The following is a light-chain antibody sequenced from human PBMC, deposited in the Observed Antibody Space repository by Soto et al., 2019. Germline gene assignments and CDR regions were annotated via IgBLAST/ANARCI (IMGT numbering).Light chain of an antibody. CDR3: QESSSTRT. J-gene: IGKJ1*01. CDR2: GAY. V-gene: IGKV1-39*01. Sequence: DIQLPQSPSTLSGSVGDRVTITCRASQTISSWLAWYQQKPGKAPELLIYGAYTLHSGVPSRFSGGGSGTHFTLTISGLQPEDFATYYCQESSSTRTFGPGTKVDIK. CDR1: QTISSW.